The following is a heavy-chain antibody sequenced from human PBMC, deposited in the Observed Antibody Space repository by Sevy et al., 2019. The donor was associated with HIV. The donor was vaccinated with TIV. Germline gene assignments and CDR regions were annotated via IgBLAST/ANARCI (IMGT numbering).Heavy chain of an antibody. CDR2: VSWNSRNI. CDR1: GFPFNDHA. J-gene: IGHJ6*02. CDR3: AKDINRGCDGVNCYSYYYYFYGLDV. V-gene: IGHV3-9*01. Sequence: GGSLRLSCAASGFPFNDHAMHWVRQAPGKGLEWVSGVSWNSRNIGYADSVKGRFTISRDNARHFLYLEMNSLIPEDTALYYCAKDINRGCDGVNCYSYYYYFYGLDVWGQGTTVTVSS. D-gene: IGHD2-21*01.